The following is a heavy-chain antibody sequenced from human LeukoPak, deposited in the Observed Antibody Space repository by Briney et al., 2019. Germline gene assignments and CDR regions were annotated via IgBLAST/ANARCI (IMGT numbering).Heavy chain of an antibody. V-gene: IGHV1-2*02. J-gene: IGHJ1*01. D-gene: IGHD4-23*01. CDR2: INPNSGGT. CDR3: ARAFCPDYGGNSEAEYFQH. CDR1: GYTFTGYY. Sequence: ASVKVSCKASGYTFTGYYMHWVRQAPGQGLEWMGWINPNSGGTNYAQKFQGRVTMTRDTSISTAYMELSRLRSDDTAVYYCARAFCPDYGGNSEAEYFQHWRQGTLVIVSS.